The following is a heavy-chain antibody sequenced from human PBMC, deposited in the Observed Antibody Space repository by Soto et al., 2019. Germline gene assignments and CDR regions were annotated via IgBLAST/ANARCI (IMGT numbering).Heavy chain of an antibody. CDR3: AWAAAVPGYYYYGMDV. D-gene: IGHD2-2*01. CDR1: GFTFSSYA. Sequence: VGSLRLSCAASGFTFSSYAMSWVRQAPGKGLEWVSAISGSGGSTYYADSVKGRFTISRDNSKNTLYLQMNSLRAEDTAVYYCAWAAAVPGYYYYGMDVWGQGTTVTVSS. V-gene: IGHV3-23*01. J-gene: IGHJ6*02. CDR2: ISGSGGST.